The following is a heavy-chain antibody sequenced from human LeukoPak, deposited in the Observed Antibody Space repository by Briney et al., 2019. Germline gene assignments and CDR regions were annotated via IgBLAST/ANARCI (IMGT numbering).Heavy chain of an antibody. Sequence: GGSLRLSCAASGFTFSSYAMSWVRQAPGKGLEWVSAISGSGGGTYYADSVKGRFTISRDNSKNTLYLQMNSLRAEDTAVYYCAKSPGYCSSTSCYGSFDYWGQGTLVTVSS. CDR1: GFTFSSYA. J-gene: IGHJ4*02. CDR2: ISGSGGGT. CDR3: AKSPGYCSSTSCYGSFDY. D-gene: IGHD2-2*01. V-gene: IGHV3-23*01.